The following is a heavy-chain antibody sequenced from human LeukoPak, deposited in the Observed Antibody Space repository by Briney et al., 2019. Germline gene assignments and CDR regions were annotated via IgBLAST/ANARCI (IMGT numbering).Heavy chain of an antibody. V-gene: IGHV3-11*04. Sequence: PGGSLRLSCAASGFTFSDYYMSWIRQAPGRGLEWISYISSSGSTIYYADSVKGRFTISRDNAKNSLYLQMHSLRAEDTAVYYCARDSYSSSYNWFDPWGQGTLVTVSS. CDR2: ISSSGSTI. J-gene: IGHJ5*02. CDR1: GFTFSDYY. CDR3: ARDSYSSSYNWFDP. D-gene: IGHD6-6*01.